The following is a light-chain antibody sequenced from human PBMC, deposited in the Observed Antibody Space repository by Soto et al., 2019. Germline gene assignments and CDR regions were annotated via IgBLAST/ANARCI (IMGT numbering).Light chain of an antibody. V-gene: IGLV2-11*01. CDR2: DVN. CDR3: CSYAGSYSFV. J-gene: IGLJ1*01. Sequence: QSVLTQPRSVSGSPGQSVTISCTGASSDVGRYNYVSWYQHHPGKAPKLMIYDVNKRPSGVPDRFSGSKSGNTASLTISGLQADDEADYYCCSYAGSYSFVFGTGTKLTVL. CDR1: SSDVGRYNY.